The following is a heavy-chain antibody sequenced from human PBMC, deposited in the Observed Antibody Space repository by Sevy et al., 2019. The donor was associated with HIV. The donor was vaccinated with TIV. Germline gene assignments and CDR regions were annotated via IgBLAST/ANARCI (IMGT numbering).Heavy chain of an antibody. Sequence: GGSLRLSCAASGFTFTNFPMHWVRQAPGRGLEGVAIISFNGNHELYADSMKGRLTISRDNSKSTLYLQMNSLRREDTAVYYCVSIAGLTGSYEYWGQGTQVTVSS. V-gene: IGHV3-30-3*01. CDR2: ISFNGNHE. J-gene: IGHJ4*02. CDR3: VSIAGLTGSYEY. CDR1: GFTFTNFP. D-gene: IGHD3-9*01.